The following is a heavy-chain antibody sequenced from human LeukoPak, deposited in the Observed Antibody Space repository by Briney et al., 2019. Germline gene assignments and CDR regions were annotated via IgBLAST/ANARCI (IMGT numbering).Heavy chain of an antibody. CDR2: INPNSGGT. Sequence: ASVKVSCKASGYTFTGYYMHWVRQAPGLGLERMGWINPNSGGTNYAQKFQGRVTMTRDTSISTAYMELSRLRSDDTAVYYCARVGRHWGSNYFDYWGQGTLVTVSS. D-gene: IGHD3-16*01. V-gene: IGHV1-2*02. CDR1: GYTFTGYY. CDR3: ARVGRHWGSNYFDY. J-gene: IGHJ4*02.